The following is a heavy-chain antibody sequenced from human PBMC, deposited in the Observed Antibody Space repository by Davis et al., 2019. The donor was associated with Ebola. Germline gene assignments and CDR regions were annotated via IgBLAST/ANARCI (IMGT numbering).Heavy chain of an antibody. J-gene: IGHJ4*02. CDR2: ISGFNTNT. D-gene: IGHD3-9*01. CDR1: GYTLISYG. CDR3: ARAPNYDVLTGTSSYYFDY. Sequence: SVTVPRMSSGYTLISYGFVWVRQAPGLGLEWMGWISGFNTNTNFAQKFQGRVTVSKDTSTNTAYMDLRSLTSDDTATYYCARAPNYDVLTGTSSYYFDYWGQGTLVTVSS. V-gene: IGHV1-18*04.